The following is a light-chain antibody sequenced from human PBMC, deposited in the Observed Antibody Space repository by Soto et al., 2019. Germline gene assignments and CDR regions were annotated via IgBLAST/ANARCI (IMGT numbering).Light chain of an antibody. J-gene: IGKJ1*01. V-gene: IGKV1-5*03. CDR2: KAS. CDR3: QQYYDYPGT. Sequence: DIQMTQSPSTLSASVGERVTITCRASQSISSWLAWYQQKPGKAPKLLIYKASSLESGVPSRFRGSGSGTEFTLTISSLQPDDFATYYCQQYYDYPGTFGQGTKVEIK. CDR1: QSISSW.